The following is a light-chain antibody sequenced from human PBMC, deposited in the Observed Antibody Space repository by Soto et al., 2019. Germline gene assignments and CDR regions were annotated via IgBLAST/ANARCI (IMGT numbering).Light chain of an antibody. CDR1: QSISIW. CDR2: KAS. V-gene: IGKV1-5*03. J-gene: IGKJ4*01. CDR3: QQYNSYPLT. Sequence: DIQMTQSPSTLSASIGDRVTITCRASQSISIWLAWYQQKPGKAPKLLIYKASGLESGVPSRFSGSGSGTEFTLTISSLQPDDFATYYCQQYNSYPLTFGGGTKVAIK.